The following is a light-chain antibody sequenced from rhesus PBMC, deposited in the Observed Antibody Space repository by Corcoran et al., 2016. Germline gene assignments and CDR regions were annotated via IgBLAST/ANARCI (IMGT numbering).Light chain of an antibody. CDR1: QGINSW. CDR2: GAF. Sequence: DIQMTQSPSSLSASVGDKVTLTCHASQGINSWLAWYQQKPGQAPKPLIFGAFRLQRGVPSRFSGSGSGTDYAITNSSLQPEDFATYYCKQYDDLPVTFGGGTKVQIK. CDR3: KQYDDLPVT. J-gene: IGKJ4*01. V-gene: IGKV1-19*01.